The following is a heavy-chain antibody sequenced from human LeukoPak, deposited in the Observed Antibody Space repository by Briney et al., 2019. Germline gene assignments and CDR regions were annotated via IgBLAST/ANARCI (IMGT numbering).Heavy chain of an antibody. D-gene: IGHD3-10*01. V-gene: IGHV3-30-3*01. CDR3: AREEVNEYFQH. J-gene: IGHJ1*01. Sequence: PGRSLRLSCAASGFTSSNYAMHWVRQAPGTGLEWVAVISYDGSNKYYADSMKGRFTISRDISKNTLYLQMNSLRTEDTAVYCCAREEVNEYFQHWGQGTLVTVSS. CDR2: ISYDGSNK. CDR1: GFTSSNYA.